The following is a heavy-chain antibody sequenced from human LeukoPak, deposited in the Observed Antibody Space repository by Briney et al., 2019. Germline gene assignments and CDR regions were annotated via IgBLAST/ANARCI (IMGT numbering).Heavy chain of an antibody. CDR3: AKLAKYFYGAETFYFFEH. Sequence: GGSLRLSCSASGFTFTTYGMNWVRQAPGKGLEWVSGIGGSGTRTYYADSVKGRFTISRDNSKNTLYLQMNSLRVEDTAVYYCAKLAKYFYGAETFYFFEHWGQGTPVTASS. D-gene: IGHD3-10*01. J-gene: IGHJ4*02. V-gene: IGHV3-23*01. CDR1: GFTFTTYG. CDR2: IGGSGTRT.